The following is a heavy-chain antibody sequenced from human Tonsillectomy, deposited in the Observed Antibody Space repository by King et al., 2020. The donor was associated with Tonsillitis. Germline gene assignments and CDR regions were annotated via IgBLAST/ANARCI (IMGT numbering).Heavy chain of an antibody. V-gene: IGHV3-30-3*01. D-gene: IGHD6-13*01. CDR3: ARAPGIAAADTNY. CDR2: ISYDGSNK. J-gene: IGHJ4*02. Sequence: VQLVESGGGVVQPGRSLRLSCAASGFTFSSYAMHWVRQAPGKGLEWVAVISYDGSNKYYADSVRGRFTISRDNSKNTLYLQMNSLRAEDTAVYYCARAPGIAAADTNYWGQGTLVTVSS. CDR1: GFTFSSYA.